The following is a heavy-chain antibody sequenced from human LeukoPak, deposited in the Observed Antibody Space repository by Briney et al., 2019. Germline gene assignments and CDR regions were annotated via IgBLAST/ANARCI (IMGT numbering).Heavy chain of an antibody. CDR1: GFTFSTYE. J-gene: IGHJ4*02. CDR2: ISDSGGST. D-gene: IGHD6-13*01. V-gene: IGHV3-23*01. Sequence: GGSLRLSCAASGFTFSTYEMSWVRQAPGKGLEWVSVISDSGGSTHYADSVKGRFTISRDNSKNTLYLQMNSLRAEDTAIYYCVKGSWIDCCGQGTLVTVSS. CDR3: VKGSWIDC.